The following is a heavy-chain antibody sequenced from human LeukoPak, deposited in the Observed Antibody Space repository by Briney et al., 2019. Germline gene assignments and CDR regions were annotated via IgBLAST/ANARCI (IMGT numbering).Heavy chain of an antibody. V-gene: IGHV1-18*03. Sequence: ASVKVSCKASGYTFTSYGISWVRQAPRQGHEWMGLISAYSGNTTFAQKLQRRVTLTTDTSTSTAYMELRSLRSDDMAVYFCARGADTGSYGSLVYFDYWGQGTLVTVSS. CDR3: ARGADTGSYGSLVYFDY. CDR2: ISAYSGNT. J-gene: IGHJ4*02. CDR1: GYTFTSYG. D-gene: IGHD3-16*01.